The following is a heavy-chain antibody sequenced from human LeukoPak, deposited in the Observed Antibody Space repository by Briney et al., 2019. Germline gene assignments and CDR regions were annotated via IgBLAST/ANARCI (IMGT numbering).Heavy chain of an antibody. Sequence: ASVKVSCKASGYTFTSYGISWVRQAPGQGLEWMGWINPNSGGTNYAQKFQGRVTMTRDTSISTAYMELSRLRSNDTAVYYCTRDRVEVADGGFGAFDIWGQGTMVTVSS. J-gene: IGHJ3*02. D-gene: IGHD5-24*01. V-gene: IGHV1-2*02. CDR2: INPNSGGT. CDR3: TRDRVEVADGGFGAFDI. CDR1: GYTFTSYG.